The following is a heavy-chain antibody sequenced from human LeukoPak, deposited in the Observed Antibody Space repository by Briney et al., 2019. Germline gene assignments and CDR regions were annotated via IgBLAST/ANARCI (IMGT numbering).Heavy chain of an antibody. CDR3: ARGHSYGTANFDY. CDR1: GFTFSSYS. J-gene: IGHJ4*02. V-gene: IGHV3-21*01. Sequence: GGSLRLSCAASGFTFSSYSMNWVRQAPGKGLEWVSSISSSSSYIYYADSVKGRFTISRDNAKNSLYLQMNSLRAEDTAVYYCARGHSYGTANFDYWGQGTLVTVSS. CDR2: ISSSSSYI. D-gene: IGHD5-18*01.